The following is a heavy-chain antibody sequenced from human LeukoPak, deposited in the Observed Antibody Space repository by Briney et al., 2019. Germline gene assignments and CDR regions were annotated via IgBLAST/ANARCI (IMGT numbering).Heavy chain of an antibody. CDR2: IYQSGIT. V-gene: IGHV4-4*02. Sequence: SGTLSLTCGVSGDSISSGNYWSWVRPPPGKGLEGIGDIYQSGITNYNPSLRSRVTMSVDKSKNEFSLKLDSVTAADTAVYYCARDPRPRGGWFYFDYWGQGILVTVSS. CDR1: GDSISSGNY. J-gene: IGHJ4*02. CDR3: ARDPRPRGGWFYFDY. D-gene: IGHD6-19*01.